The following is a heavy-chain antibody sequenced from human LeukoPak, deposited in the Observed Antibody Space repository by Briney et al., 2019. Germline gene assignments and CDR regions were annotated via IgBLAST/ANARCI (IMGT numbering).Heavy chain of an antibody. CDR1: GFTFSSYW. Sequence: GGSLRLSCAASGFTFSSYWMSWVRQAPGKGLESVSAISGSGGSTYYADSVKGRFTISRDNSKNTLYLQMNSLRAEDTAVYYCAKEGAFWSGYYKDYWGQGTLVTVSS. CDR2: ISGSGGST. J-gene: IGHJ4*02. V-gene: IGHV3-23*01. CDR3: AKEGAFWSGYYKDY. D-gene: IGHD3-3*01.